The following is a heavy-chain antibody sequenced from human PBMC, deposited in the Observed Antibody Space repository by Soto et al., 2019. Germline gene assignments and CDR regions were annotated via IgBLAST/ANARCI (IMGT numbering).Heavy chain of an antibody. CDR1: GGSINSGDYY. CDR2: IYYRGST. V-gene: IGHV4-31*03. Sequence: SETLSLTCSVSGGSINSGDYYWSWIRQRPGKGLEWIGYIYYRGSTSYNPSLKSRLTISVDTSENQFSLKLNSVTAADTAVYYCAREVVVVVAATNHDTFDIWGQGTMVTVSS. CDR3: AREVVVVVAATNHDTFDI. J-gene: IGHJ3*02. D-gene: IGHD2-15*01.